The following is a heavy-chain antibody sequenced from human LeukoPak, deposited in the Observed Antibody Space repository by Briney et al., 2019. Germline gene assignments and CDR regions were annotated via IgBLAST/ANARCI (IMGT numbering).Heavy chain of an antibody. Sequence: SVKVSCKASGGTFSSYAISWVRQAPGQGLEWMGRIIPILGIANYAQKFQGRVTITADKSTSTAYMELSSLRSEDTAVYYCARGHHRYCSSTSCPNWFDPWGQGTLVTVSS. CDR1: GGTFSSYA. D-gene: IGHD2-2*01. J-gene: IGHJ5*02. CDR3: ARGHHRYCSSTSCPNWFDP. V-gene: IGHV1-69*04. CDR2: IIPILGIA.